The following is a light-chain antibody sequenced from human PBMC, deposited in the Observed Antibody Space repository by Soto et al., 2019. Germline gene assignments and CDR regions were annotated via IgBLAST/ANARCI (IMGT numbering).Light chain of an antibody. CDR3: SSFAGNNNLV. CDR1: SSDVGGYNY. J-gene: IGLJ2*01. CDR2: EVS. Sequence: QSALTQPPSASGSPGQSVTISCTGTSSDVGGYNYVSWYQQHPGKAPKLMISEVSKRPAGVPDRFSGSKSGTTASPTVSGLQAEDEADYYCSSFAGNNNLVFGGGTKLTVL. V-gene: IGLV2-8*01.